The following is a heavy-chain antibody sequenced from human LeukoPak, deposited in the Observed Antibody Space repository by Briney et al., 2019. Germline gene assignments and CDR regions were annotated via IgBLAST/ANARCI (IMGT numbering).Heavy chain of an antibody. CDR2: IYSSGNT. V-gene: IGHV4-34*01. Sequence: SETLSLTCAVYGGSFSGYYWGWVRQPPGKGLEWIGNIYSSGNTYYNASLKSRVTIYIDTSKNQFSLNLSSVTAADTAVYYCAKSGGSGLIDYWGQGTLVTVSS. CDR3: AKSGGSGLIDY. J-gene: IGHJ4*02. CDR1: GGSFSGYY. D-gene: IGHD1-26*01.